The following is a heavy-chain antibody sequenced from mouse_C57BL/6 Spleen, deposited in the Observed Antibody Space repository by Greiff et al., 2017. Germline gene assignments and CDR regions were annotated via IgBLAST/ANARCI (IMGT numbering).Heavy chain of an antibody. Sequence: EVKLMESGGGLVKPGGSLKLSCAASGFTFSSYAMSWVRQTPEKRLEWVATISDGGSYTYYPDNVKGRFTISRDNAKNNLYLQMSHLKSEDTAMYYCAREVTVVDAMDYWGQGTSVTVSS. J-gene: IGHJ4*01. CDR1: GFTFSSYA. V-gene: IGHV5-4*01. CDR2: ISDGGSYT. CDR3: AREVTVVDAMDY. D-gene: IGHD1-1*01.